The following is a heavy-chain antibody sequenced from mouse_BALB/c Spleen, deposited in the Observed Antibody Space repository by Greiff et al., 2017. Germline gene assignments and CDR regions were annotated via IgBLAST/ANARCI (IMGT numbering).Heavy chain of an antibody. J-gene: IGHJ4*01. CDR3: ASPYDGDYYAMDY. CDR2: INSNGGST. Sequence: EVKLVESGGGLVKLGGSLKLSCAASGFTFSSYYMSWVRQTPEKRLELVAAINSNGGSTYYPDTVKGRFTISRDNAKNTLYLQMSSLKSEDTALYYCASPYDGDYYAMDYWGQGTSVTVSS. D-gene: IGHD2-12*01. CDR1: GFTFSSYY. V-gene: IGHV5-6-2*01.